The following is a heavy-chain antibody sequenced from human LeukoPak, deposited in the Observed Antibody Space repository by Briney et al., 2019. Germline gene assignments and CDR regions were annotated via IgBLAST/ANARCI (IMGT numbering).Heavy chain of an antibody. CDR2: INHSGST. D-gene: IGHD6-13*01. Sequence: SETLSLTCAVYGGSFSGYYWSWIRQPPGKGLEWIGEINHSGSTNYNPSLKSLVTISVDTSKNQFSLKLSSVTAADTAVYYCARYGSSSFFHYWRQGTLVTVSS. CDR3: ARYGSSSFFHY. J-gene: IGHJ4*02. V-gene: IGHV4-34*01. CDR1: GGSFSGYY.